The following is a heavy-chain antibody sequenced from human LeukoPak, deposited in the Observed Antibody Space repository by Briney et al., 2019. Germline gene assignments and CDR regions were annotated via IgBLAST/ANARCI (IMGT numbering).Heavy chain of an antibody. V-gene: IGHV4-39*07. J-gene: IGHJ4*02. CDR3: ARLSSALGRTFDY. Sequence: PSETLSLTCTVSGGSISSSSYYWGWIRQPPGKGLEWIGSIYYSGSTYYNPSLKSRVTISVDTSKNQFSLKLSSVTAADTAVYYCARLSSALGRTFDYWGQGTLVTVSS. CDR2: IYYSGST. CDR1: GGSISSSSYY. D-gene: IGHD2-15*01.